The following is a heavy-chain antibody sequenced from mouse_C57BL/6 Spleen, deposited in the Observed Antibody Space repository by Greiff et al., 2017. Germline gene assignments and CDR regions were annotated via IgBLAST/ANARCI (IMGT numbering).Heavy chain of an antibody. V-gene: IGHV1-42*01. J-gene: IGHJ2*01. CDR1: GYSFTGYY. CDR2: INPSTGGT. Sequence: VQLQQSGPELVKPGASVKISCKASGYSFTGYYMNWVKQSPEKSLEWIGEINPSTGGTTYNQKFKAKATLTVDKSSSTAYMQLKRLTSEDSAVYYCARGDYGSSYGGYWGQGTTLTVSS. D-gene: IGHD1-1*01. CDR3: ARGDYGSSYGGY.